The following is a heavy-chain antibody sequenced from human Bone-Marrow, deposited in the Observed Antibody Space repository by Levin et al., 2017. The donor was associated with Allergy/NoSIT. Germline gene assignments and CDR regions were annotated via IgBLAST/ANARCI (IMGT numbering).Heavy chain of an antibody. D-gene: IGHD2-2*01. CDR3: ARDRYCSSTSCPDIAAAGTMGTGNWFDP. CDR2: IKQDGSEK. J-gene: IGHJ5*02. CDR1: GFTFSSYW. V-gene: IGHV3-7*01. Sequence: GGSLRLSCAASGFTFSSYWMSWVRQAPGKGLEWVANIKQDGSEKYYVDSVKGRFTISRDNAKNSLYLQMNSLRAEDTAVYYCARDRYCSSTSCPDIAAAGTMGTGNWFDPWGQGTLVTVSS.